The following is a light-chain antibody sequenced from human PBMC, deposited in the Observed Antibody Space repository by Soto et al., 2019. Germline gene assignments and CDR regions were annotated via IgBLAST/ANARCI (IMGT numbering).Light chain of an antibody. CDR3: QQYHNWPPQYT. V-gene: IGKV3-15*01. CDR2: GAS. CDR1: QTAASN. Sequence: EIVMTQSPASLSVSPGDGATLSCRASQTAASNLAWYQQKPGQGPRLLIHGASTRAAGVPARFSGSGSGTDFTLTISSLQSEDFAVYYCQQYHNWPPQYTFGQGTKLQIK. J-gene: IGKJ2*01.